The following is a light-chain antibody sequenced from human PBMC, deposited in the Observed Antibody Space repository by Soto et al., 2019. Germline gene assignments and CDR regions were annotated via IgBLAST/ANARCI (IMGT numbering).Light chain of an antibody. V-gene: IGLV2-23*02. Sequence: QSALTQPASVSGSPGQSITISCTGTSSDVGSYNLVSWYKQHPGKAPKLMIYEVSKRPSGVSNRFSGSKSGNTASRTISGLQAEDEADYYCCSYAGSSTLVFGGGTKLTVL. CDR1: SSDVGSYNL. CDR2: EVS. CDR3: CSYAGSSTLV. J-gene: IGLJ3*02.